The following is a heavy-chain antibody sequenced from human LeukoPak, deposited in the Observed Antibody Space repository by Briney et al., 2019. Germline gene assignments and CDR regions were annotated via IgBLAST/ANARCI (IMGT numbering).Heavy chain of an antibody. CDR2: IYYSGST. CDR3: ARGPYYFDY. J-gene: IGHJ4*02. V-gene: IGHV4-59*01. Sequence: PSETLSLTCTVSGGSISSYYWSWIRQPPGKGLEWIGYIYYSGSTNYNPSLKSRVTISVDTSKNQFSLKLSSVTAADTAVYYRARGPYYFDYWGQGTLVTVSS. CDR1: GGSISSYY.